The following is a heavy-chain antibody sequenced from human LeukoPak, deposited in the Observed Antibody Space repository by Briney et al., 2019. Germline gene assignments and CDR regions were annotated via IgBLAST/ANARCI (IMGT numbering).Heavy chain of an antibody. Sequence: PSETLSLTCAVSGYSISSGYYWAWIRQPPGEGLEWIGSIYHSGSTYYNPSLKSRVTISVDTSKNQFSLKLSSVTAADTAVYYCASDPINDAFDIWGRGTMVTVSS. CDR1: GYSISSGYY. D-gene: IGHD5-12*01. CDR3: ASDPINDAFDI. CDR2: IYHSGST. V-gene: IGHV4-38-2*01. J-gene: IGHJ3*02.